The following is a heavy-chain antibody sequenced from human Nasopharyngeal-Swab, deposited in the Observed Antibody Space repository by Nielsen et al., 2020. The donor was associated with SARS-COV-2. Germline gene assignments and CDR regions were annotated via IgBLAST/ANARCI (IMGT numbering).Heavy chain of an antibody. CDR1: GGSISSSSYY. J-gene: IGHJ4*02. CDR3: ARAPPLPTGAWELSPYFDY. CDR2: IYYSGST. D-gene: IGHD3-16*02. Sequence: SETLSLTCTASGGSISSSSYYWGWIRQPPGKGLEWIGSIYYSGSTYYNPSLKSRVTISVDTSKNQFSLKLSSVTAADTAVYYCARAPPLPTGAWELSPYFDYWGQGTLVTVSS. V-gene: IGHV4-39*07.